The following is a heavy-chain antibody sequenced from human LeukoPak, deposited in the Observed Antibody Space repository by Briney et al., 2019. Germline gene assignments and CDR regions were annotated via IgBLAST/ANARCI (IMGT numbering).Heavy chain of an antibody. CDR3: ARWGGRYPFDY. Sequence: GSLRLSCAASGITFHYYSKHLGRQAPGKGLEYVSAITSNGGRTYYANSVKGRFTISRDNSKNTLYLQMGSLRAEDMAVYYCARWGGRYPFDYWGQGTLVTVSS. D-gene: IGHD3-16*02. V-gene: IGHV3-64*01. CDR1: GITFHYYS. CDR2: ITSNGGRT. J-gene: IGHJ4*02.